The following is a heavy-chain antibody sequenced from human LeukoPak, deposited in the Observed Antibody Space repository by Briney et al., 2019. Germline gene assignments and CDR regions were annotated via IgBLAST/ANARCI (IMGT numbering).Heavy chain of an antibody. CDR3: ARGFYGGYYYYYYMDV. Sequence: WESLKISCKGSGYSFTTYWIGWVRQMPGKGLEWMGIIYPGDSDTRYSPSFQGQVTISADRSISTAYLQWSSLKASDTAMYYCARGFYGGYYYYYYMDVWGKGTTVTVSS. CDR2: IYPGDSDT. D-gene: IGHD4/OR15-4a*01. V-gene: IGHV5-51*01. CDR1: GYSFTTYW. J-gene: IGHJ6*03.